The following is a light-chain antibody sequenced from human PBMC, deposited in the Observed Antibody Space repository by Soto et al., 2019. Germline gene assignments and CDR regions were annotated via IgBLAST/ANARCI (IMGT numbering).Light chain of an antibody. J-gene: IGKJ3*01. CDR2: GAS. V-gene: IGKV1-27*01. Sequence: DIQMTQSPSSLSASVGDRVTIACRASQDVSNYLAWYQQKPGQVPKLLIYGASTLQSGVPSRFSGSGSGTDFTLTISSLQPEDIATYYCQRYNGAPFAFGPGTSVDMK. CDR1: QDVSNY. CDR3: QRYNGAPFA.